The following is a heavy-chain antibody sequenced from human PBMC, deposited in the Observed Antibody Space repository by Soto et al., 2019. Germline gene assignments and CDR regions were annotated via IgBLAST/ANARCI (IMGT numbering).Heavy chain of an antibody. CDR1: GFTFSSNS. J-gene: IGHJ6*02. CDR3: ASEQWAGGMDV. D-gene: IGHD6-19*01. Sequence: EVQLVESGGGLVKPGGSRRLSCAASGFTFSSNSMTWVRQAPGKGLEWVSSISSSSSYIYYADSVKGRFTISRDSAKNSLYLQMNSLRAEDTAVYYCASEQWAGGMDVWGQGTTVTVSS. CDR2: ISSSSSYI. V-gene: IGHV3-21*01.